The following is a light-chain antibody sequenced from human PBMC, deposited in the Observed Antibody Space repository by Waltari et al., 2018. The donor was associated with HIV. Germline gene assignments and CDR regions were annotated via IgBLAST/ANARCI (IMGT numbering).Light chain of an antibody. Sequence: DIQMTQSPSSLSASIGDTVIITCRARHDIINSVSWFQKQPGKVPKLMVHGAFILQRGVPSRFSGSGSGTDFTLTISGLQAEDFATYFCQQYYDVPLTFGGGTRVDI. CDR3: QQYYDVPLT. CDR1: HDIINS. V-gene: IGKV1-NL1*01. J-gene: IGKJ4*01. CDR2: GAF.